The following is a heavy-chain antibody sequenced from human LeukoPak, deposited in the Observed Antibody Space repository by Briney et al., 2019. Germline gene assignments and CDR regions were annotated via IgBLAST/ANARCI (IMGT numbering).Heavy chain of an antibody. V-gene: IGHV3-7*04. Sequence: GGSLRLSCSASGFTFSTYWMSWVRQAPGKGLEWVANIKEDGSEKNYADSVEGRFTISRDNAKKSLYLQMNSLRAEDTAVYYCARGYTCGYWGQGTLVIVSS. D-gene: IGHD5-18*01. CDR2: IKEDGSEK. CDR3: ARGYTCGY. CDR1: GFTFSTYW. J-gene: IGHJ4*02.